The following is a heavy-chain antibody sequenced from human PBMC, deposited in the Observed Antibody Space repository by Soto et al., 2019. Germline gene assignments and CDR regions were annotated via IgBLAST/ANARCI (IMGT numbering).Heavy chain of an antibody. CDR1: GFAFNNYG. CDR2: ISKSDYT. J-gene: IGHJ4*02. V-gene: IGHV3-21*01. Sequence: GGSLRLSCTVSGFAFNNYGINWVRQAPGKGLEWVSSISKSDYTYYSDSVKGRFTISRDNAKNSVSLQMNTLRVEDTAVYYCAREDSIIIPDVSDFWGQGTLVTVSS. CDR3: AREDSIIIPDVSDF. D-gene: IGHD3-22*01.